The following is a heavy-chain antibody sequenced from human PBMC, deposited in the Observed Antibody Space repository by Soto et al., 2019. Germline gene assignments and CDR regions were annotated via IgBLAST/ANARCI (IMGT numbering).Heavy chain of an antibody. CDR2: ISYAGSNK. CDR3: GRRFYCICTSCTGAEY. J-gene: IGHJ4*02. D-gene: IGHD2-2*01. CDR1: GFTFSSYA. V-gene: IGHV3-30-3*01. Sequence: QVQLVESGGGVVQPGRSLRLSCAASGFTFSSYAMHWVRQAPGKGLEWVAVISYAGSNKYYADSGKGRFNISRGNAKNTLYLHMNTLRAENTAVYYCGRRFYCICTSCTGAEYWGQGTLVPVSS.